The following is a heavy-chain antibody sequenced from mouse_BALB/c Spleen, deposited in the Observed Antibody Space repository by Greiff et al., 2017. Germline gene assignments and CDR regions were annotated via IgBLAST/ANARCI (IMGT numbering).Heavy chain of an antibody. CDR1: GYTFTSYW. CDR3: TRSDSSSYYAMDY. D-gene: IGHD3-2*01. J-gene: IGHJ4*01. CDR2: IYPGSGST. Sequence: LQQPGSELVRPGASVKLSCKASGYTFTSYWMHWVKQRPGQGLEWIGNIYPGSGSTNYDEKFKSKATLTVDTSSSTAYMQLSSLTSEDSAVYYCTRSDSSSYYAMDYWGQGTSVTVSA. V-gene: IGHV1S22*01.